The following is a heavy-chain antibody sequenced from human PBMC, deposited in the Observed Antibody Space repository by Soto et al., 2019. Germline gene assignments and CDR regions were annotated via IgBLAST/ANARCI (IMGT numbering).Heavy chain of an antibody. CDR1: GYTFTGYY. J-gene: IGHJ5*02. CDR3: ARDTRYCSGGSCYSGWFDP. CDR2: INPNSGGT. V-gene: IGHV1-2*04. Sequence: ASVKVSCKASGYTFTGYYIHWVRQAPGQGLEWMGWINPNSGGTNYAQKFQGWVTMTRDTSISTAYMELSRLRSDDTAVYYCARDTRYCSGGSCYSGWFDPWGQGTLVTVSS. D-gene: IGHD2-15*01.